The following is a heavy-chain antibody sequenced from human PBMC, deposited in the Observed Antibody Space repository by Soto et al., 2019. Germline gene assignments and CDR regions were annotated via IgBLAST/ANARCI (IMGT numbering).Heavy chain of an antibody. Sequence: GGSLRLSCAASGFTFSSYWMSWVRQAPGKGLEWVAHTRQDGGQEYYVDSVKGRFTISRDNAKNSLYLQMNSLRAEDTAVYYCFRPYYFDYWGQGTLVTVPQ. CDR2: TRQDGGQE. J-gene: IGHJ4*02. V-gene: IGHV3-7*01. CDR3: FRPYYFDY. CDR1: GFTFSSYW.